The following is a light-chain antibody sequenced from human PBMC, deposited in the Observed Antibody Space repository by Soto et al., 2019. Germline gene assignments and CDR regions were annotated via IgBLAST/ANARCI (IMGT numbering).Light chain of an antibody. J-gene: IGKJ2*01. CDR1: QSVLYSSNNKNY. CDR2: WAS. CDR3: QQYYCTPYT. Sequence: DIVMTQSPDSLAVSLGERATINCKSSQSVLYSSNNKNYLAWYQQKPGQPPKLRIYWASTRESGVPDRFSGSGSGKDFTLTIRSLQAQDVAVYYCQQYYCTPYTFGQGTKLEIK. V-gene: IGKV4-1*01.